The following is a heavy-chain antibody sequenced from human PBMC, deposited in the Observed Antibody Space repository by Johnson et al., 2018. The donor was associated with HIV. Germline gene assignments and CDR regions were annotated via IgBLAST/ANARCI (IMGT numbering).Heavy chain of an antibody. CDR1: GFTFSSYA. CDR3: ARTRQGAFDI. CDR2: ISYDGSNK. Sequence: QVQLVESGGGVVQPGRSLRLSCAASGFTFSSYAMHWVRQAPGKGLEWVAAISYDGSNKYYADSVKGRFTISRDNSKNTLYLQMNSLRAEDTAVYYCARTRQGAFDIWGQGTMVTVSS. J-gene: IGHJ3*02. V-gene: IGHV3-30*04.